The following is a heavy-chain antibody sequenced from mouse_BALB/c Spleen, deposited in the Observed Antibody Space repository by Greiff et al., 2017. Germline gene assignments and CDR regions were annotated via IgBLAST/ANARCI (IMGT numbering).Heavy chain of an antibody. V-gene: IGHV1-54*01. D-gene: IGHD2-14*01. Sequence: QVQLKQSGAELVRPGTSVKVSCKASGYAFTNYLIEWVKQRPGQGLEWIGVINPGSGGTNYNEKFKGKATLTADKSSSTAYMQLSSLTSDDSAVYFCARMRYDGYYYAMDYWGQGTSVTVSS. CDR1: GYAFTNYL. CDR3: ARMRYDGYYYAMDY. J-gene: IGHJ4*01. CDR2: INPGSGGT.